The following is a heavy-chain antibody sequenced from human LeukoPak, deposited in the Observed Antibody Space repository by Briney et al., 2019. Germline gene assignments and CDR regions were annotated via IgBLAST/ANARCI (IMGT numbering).Heavy chain of an antibody. Sequence: ASVKVSCKASGGTFSSYAISWVRQAPGQGLEWMGWISAYNGNTNYAQKLQGRVTMTTDTSTSTAYMELRSLRSDDTAVYYCARVSGGRDFWSGYYIGYYFDYWGQGTLVTVSS. CDR1: GGTFSSYA. J-gene: IGHJ4*02. V-gene: IGHV1-18*01. CDR2: ISAYNGNT. D-gene: IGHD3-3*01. CDR3: ARVSGGRDFWSGYYIGYYFDY.